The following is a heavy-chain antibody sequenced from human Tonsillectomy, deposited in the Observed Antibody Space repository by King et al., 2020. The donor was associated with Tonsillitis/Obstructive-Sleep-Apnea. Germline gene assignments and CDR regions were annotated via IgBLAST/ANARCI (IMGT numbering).Heavy chain of an antibody. CDR1: GFTFSSYA. V-gene: IGHV3-30*04. Sequence: VQLAESWGGVVQPGRSLRLSCAASGFTFSSYAMHWVRQAPGKGLEWVAVISYDGSNKYYADSVKGRFTISRDNSKNTLYLQMNSLRAEDTAVYYCAREMNYWGQGTLVTVSS. CDR3: AREMNY. CDR2: ISYDGSNK. J-gene: IGHJ4*02.